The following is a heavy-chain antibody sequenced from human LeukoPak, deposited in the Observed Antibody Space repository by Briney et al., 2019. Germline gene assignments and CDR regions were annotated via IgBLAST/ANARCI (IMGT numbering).Heavy chain of an antibody. CDR2: INPNSGGT. J-gene: IGHJ4*02. CDR1: GYTFTGYY. V-gene: IGHV1-2*02. CDR3: ARDPNDYVWGSYPDY. Sequence: ASVKVSRKASGYTFTGYYMHWVRQAPGQGLEWMGWINPNSGGTNYAQKFQGRVTMTRDTSISTAYMELSRLRSDDTAVYYCARDPNDYVWGSYPDYWGQGTLVTVSS. D-gene: IGHD3-16*02.